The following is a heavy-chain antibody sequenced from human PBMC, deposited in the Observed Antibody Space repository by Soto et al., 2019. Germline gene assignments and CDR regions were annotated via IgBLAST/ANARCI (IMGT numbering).Heavy chain of an antibody. J-gene: IGHJ6*02. V-gene: IGHV3-33*01. D-gene: IGHD5-12*01. Sequence: GGSLRLSCAASGFTFSSYGMHWVRQAPGKGLEWVAVIWYDGSNKYYADSVKGRFTISRDNSKNTLYLQMNSLRAEDTAVYYCARDLRSGYDFYYYYGMDVWGQGTTVTVSS. CDR2: IWYDGSNK. CDR3: ARDLRSGYDFYYYYGMDV. CDR1: GFTFSSYG.